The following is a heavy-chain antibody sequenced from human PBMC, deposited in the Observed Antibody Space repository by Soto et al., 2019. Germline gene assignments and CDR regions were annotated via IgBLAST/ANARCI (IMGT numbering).Heavy chain of an antibody. CDR1: GGSISSGGYS. CDR2: IYHSGST. V-gene: IGHV4-30-2*01. CDR3: ARSGGVQQWLVRPGHGGWFDP. J-gene: IGHJ5*02. Sequence: SETLSLTCAVSGGSISSGGYSWSWIRQPPGKGLEWIGYIYHSGSTYYNPSLKSRVTISVDRSKNQFSLKLSSVTAADTAVYYCARSGGVQQWLVRPGHGGWFDPWGQGTLVTVSS. D-gene: IGHD6-19*01.